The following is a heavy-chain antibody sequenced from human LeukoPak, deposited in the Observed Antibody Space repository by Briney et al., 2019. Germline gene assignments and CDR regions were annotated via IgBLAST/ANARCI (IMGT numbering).Heavy chain of an antibody. CDR3: TASLDDVLPYFDY. Sequence: TLSLTCAVSGYPISSDYYWGWIRQPPGKALEWLARIDWDDDKYYSTSLKTRLTISKDTSKNQVVLTMTNMDPVDTATYYCTASLDDVLPYFDYWGQGTLVTVSS. CDR1: GYPISSDYYW. V-gene: IGHV2-70*11. D-gene: IGHD3/OR15-3a*01. CDR2: IDWDDDK. J-gene: IGHJ4*02.